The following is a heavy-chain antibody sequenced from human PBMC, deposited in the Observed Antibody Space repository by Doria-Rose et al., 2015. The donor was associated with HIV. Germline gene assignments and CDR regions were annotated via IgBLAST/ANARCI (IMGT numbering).Heavy chain of an antibody. CDR3: ARIKSSRWYHKYYFDF. D-gene: IGHD6-13*01. CDR1: GVSLSSPGMG. CDR2: IFSDDER. Sequence: QVTLKESGPVLVKPTETLTLTCTVSGVSLSSPGMGVSWIRQPPGKALEWLANIFSDDERSYKSSLKSRLTIPRGTSKSQVVLTMTDRDPVDTATYYCARIKSSRWYHKYYFDFWGQGTLVIVSA. V-gene: IGHV2-26*01. J-gene: IGHJ4*02.